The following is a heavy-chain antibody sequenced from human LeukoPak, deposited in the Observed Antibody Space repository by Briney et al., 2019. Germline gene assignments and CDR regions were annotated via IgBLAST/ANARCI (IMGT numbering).Heavy chain of an antibody. D-gene: IGHD3-10*01. J-gene: IGHJ6*02. CDR2: INSDGSST. CDR1: GFTFSSYW. Sequence: PGGSLRLSCVASGFTFSSYWMHWVRQAPGKGLVWVSRINSDGSSTSYADSVKGRFTISRDNAKNTLYLQMNSLRAEDTAVYYCARVRYYYYGMDVWGQGTTVTVSS. CDR3: ARVRYYYYGMDV. V-gene: IGHV3-74*01.